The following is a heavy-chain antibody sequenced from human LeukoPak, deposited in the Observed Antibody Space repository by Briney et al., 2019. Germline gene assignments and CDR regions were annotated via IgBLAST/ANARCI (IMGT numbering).Heavy chain of an antibody. J-gene: IGHJ4*02. CDR1: GFTFSSFA. V-gene: IGHV3-64*01. CDR2: ISDNGGNT. D-gene: IGHD1-14*01. Sequence: GGSLRLSCAASGFTFSSFAMYWVRQAPWKGLEYLSAISDNGGNTNYANSVKGRFTISRDNSKNTLYLQMDSLRADDMAVYYCARGGSRTFDYWGQGTLVTVSS. CDR3: ARGGSRTFDY.